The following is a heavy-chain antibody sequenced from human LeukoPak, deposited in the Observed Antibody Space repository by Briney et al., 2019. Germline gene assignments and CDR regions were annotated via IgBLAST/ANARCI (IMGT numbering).Heavy chain of an antibody. Sequence: SETLSLTCAVYGGSFSGYYWSWIRQPPGKGLEWIGEINHSGNTNYNPSLKSRVTISVDTSKNQFSLKLSSVTAAGTAVYYCARGLGYCSSTSCYAHYYYGMDVWGKGTTVTVSS. CDR3: ARGLGYCSSTSCYAHYYYGMDV. CDR1: GGSFSGYY. D-gene: IGHD2-2*01. V-gene: IGHV4-34*01. CDR2: INHSGNT. J-gene: IGHJ6*04.